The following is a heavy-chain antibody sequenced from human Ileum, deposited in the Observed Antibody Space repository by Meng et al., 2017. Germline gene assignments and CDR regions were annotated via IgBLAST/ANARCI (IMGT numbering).Heavy chain of an antibody. CDR1: GGSISSGDYY. D-gene: IGHD3-10*01. V-gene: IGHV4-31*03. J-gene: IGHJ5*02. CDR3: ATPFFGSASFYKGLGS. CDR2: IYNGGNT. Sequence: VQLQESGPGLVKSSQTLSLTCTVSGGSISSGDYYWSWIRQPPGKGLEWIGYIYNGGNTHYNPSLKSRISISLDTSKNQFSLKLSSVTAADTAVYYCATPFFGSASFYKGLGSWGQGTLVTVSS.